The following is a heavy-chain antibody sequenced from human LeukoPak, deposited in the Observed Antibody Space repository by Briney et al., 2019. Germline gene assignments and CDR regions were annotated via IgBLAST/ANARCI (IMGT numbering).Heavy chain of an antibody. CDR1: GFTFSSYG. CDR3: AKDHGDYAYFQH. J-gene: IGHJ1*01. CDR2: IRYDGSNK. D-gene: IGHD4-17*01. V-gene: IGHV3-30*02. Sequence: GGSLRLSCAASGFTFSSYGMHWVRQAPGKGLEWVAFIRYDGSNKYYADSVKGRFTISRDNSKNTLYLQMNSLRADDTAVYYCAKDHGDYAYFQHWGQGTLVTVSS.